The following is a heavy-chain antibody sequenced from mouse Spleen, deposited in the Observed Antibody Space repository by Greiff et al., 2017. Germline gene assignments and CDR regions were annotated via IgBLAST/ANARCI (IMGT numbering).Heavy chain of an antibody. V-gene: IGHV7-3*01. J-gene: IGHJ2*01. CDR2: IRNKANGYTI. Sequence: EVKLVESGGGLVQPGGSLSLSCAASGFTFTDYYMSWVRQPPGKALEWLGFIRNKANGYTIEYCASVKGRFTISRDNSQSILYLQMNTLRAEDSATYYCVSYTGTYYFDYWGQGTTLTVSS. CDR1: GFTFTDYY. D-gene: IGHD4-1*01. CDR3: VSYTGTYYFDY.